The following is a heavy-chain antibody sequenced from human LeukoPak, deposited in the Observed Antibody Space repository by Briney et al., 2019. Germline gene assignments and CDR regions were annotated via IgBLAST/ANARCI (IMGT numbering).Heavy chain of an antibody. J-gene: IGHJ5*02. CDR1: GGSISSSSYY. V-gene: IGHV4-39*01. CDR2: IYYSGST. D-gene: IGHD3-10*01. Sequence: SETLSLTCTVSGGSISSSSYYWGWIRQPPGKGLEGIGSIYYSGSTYYNPSLKSRFTISVDTSKNQFSLKLSSVTAADTAVYYCARVFSGSGSLFDPWGQGTLVTVSS. CDR3: ARVFSGSGSLFDP.